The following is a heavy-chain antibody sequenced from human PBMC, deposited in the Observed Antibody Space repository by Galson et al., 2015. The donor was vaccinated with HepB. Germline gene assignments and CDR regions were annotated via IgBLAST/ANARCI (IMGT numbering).Heavy chain of an antibody. Sequence: SVKVSCKASGYTFTSYGISWVRQAPGQGLEWMGWISAYNGNTNYAQKLQGRVTMTTDTSTSTAYMELRSLRSDDTAVYYCAREFSRRIAAAGSRYYGMDVWGQGTTVTVSS. CDR1: GYTFTSYG. V-gene: IGHV1-18*04. CDR3: AREFSRRIAAAGSRYYGMDV. J-gene: IGHJ6*02. D-gene: IGHD6-13*01. CDR2: ISAYNGNT.